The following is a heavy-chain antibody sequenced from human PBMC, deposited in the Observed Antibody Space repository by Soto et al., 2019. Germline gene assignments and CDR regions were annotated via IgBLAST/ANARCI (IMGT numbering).Heavy chain of an antibody. V-gene: IGHV3-33*01. CDR3: ARDDEYSGNGMDV. CDR2: ILNDGSNR. D-gene: IGHD3-10*01. Sequence: QVQLVESGGGVVQPGRSLRLSCAASGFTFSNYGMHGVRQAPGKGLEWVAVILNDGSNRYHADSVKDRFTISRDNSKNMLYLQMNSLRAEDTAVYYCARDDEYSGNGMDVWGQGNTVTVS. J-gene: IGHJ6*02. CDR1: GFTFSNYG.